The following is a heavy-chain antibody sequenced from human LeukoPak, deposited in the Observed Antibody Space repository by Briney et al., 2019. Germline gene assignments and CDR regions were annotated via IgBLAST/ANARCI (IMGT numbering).Heavy chain of an antibody. CDR1: NDSITSPYY. J-gene: IGHJ4*02. D-gene: IGHD6-25*01. CDR3: AREDHSSVFDYFDC. Sequence: SETLTLTCTVSNDSITSPYYWGWIRLPPGRGLEWIGAIYHSGSTHYNPSLKSRVTMSVDTSKNQFSLKLGSVTAADTAVYYCAREDHSSVFDYFDCWGQGTLVTVSS. CDR2: IYHSGST. V-gene: IGHV4-38-2*02.